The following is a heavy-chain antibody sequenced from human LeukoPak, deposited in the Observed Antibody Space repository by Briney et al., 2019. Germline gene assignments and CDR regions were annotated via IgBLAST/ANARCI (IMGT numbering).Heavy chain of an antibody. V-gene: IGHV3-30*18. CDR3: AKALAGSGELSDY. CDR2: ISYDGSNK. J-gene: IGHJ4*02. CDR1: GVTFSSYG. Sequence: GGSLRLSCAASGVTFSSYGMHWVHQAPGKGLEWVAVISYDGSNKYYADSVKGRFTISRDNSKNTLYLQMNSLRAEDTAVYYCAKALAGSGELSDYWGQGTLVTVSS. D-gene: IGHD3-16*02.